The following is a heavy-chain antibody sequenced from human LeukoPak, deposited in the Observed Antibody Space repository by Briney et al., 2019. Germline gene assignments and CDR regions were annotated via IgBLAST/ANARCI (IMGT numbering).Heavy chain of an antibody. Sequence: GGSLRLSCAASGFTFSSYAMHWVRQAPGKGLEWVAVLSYDGSNKYYADSVKGRFTISRDNSKNTLYLQMNSLRAEDTAVYYCAREIEGFDYWGQGTLVTVSS. V-gene: IGHV3-30-3*01. CDR2: LSYDGSNK. CDR1: GFTFSSYA. J-gene: IGHJ4*02. CDR3: AREIEGFDY.